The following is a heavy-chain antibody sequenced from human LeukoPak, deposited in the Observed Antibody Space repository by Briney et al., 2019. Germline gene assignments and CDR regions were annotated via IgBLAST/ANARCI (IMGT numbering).Heavy chain of an antibody. D-gene: IGHD3-22*01. CDR3: AREVAWPSITMIVVGPYYFDY. CDR1: GFTFSSYW. Sequence: GGSLRLSCAASGFTFSSYWMSWVRQAPGKGLEWVANIKQDGSEKYYVDSVKGRFTISRDNAKNSLYLQMNSLRAADTAVYYCAREVAWPSITMIVVGPYYFDYWGQGTLVTVSS. J-gene: IGHJ4*02. CDR2: IKQDGSEK. V-gene: IGHV3-7*01.